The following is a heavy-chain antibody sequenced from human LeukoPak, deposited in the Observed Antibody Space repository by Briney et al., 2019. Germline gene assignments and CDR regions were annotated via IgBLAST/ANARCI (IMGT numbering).Heavy chain of an antibody. D-gene: IGHD2-15*01. Sequence: GGSLRLSCAASGFTFSSYAMSWVRQAPGKGLEWVSSISSSSSYIYYADSVKGRFTISRDNAKNSLYLQMNSLRAEDTAVYYCAPGGRWAGLNWGQGTLVTVSS. CDR2: ISSSSSYI. CDR3: APGGRWAGLN. J-gene: IGHJ4*02. V-gene: IGHV3-21*01. CDR1: GFTFSSYA.